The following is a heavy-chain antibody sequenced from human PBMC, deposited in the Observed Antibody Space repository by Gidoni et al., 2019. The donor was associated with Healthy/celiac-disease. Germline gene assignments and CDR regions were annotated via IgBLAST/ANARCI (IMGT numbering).Heavy chain of an antibody. J-gene: IGHJ3*02. CDR3: ASRLGTAAFDI. CDR1: AGSISSGGYS. D-gene: IGHD3-16*01. Sequence: QLQLQESGSGLVKPPQTPSLTCAVSAGSISSGGYSWSWIRQPPGKGLEWIGYIYHSGSTYYNPSRKSRVTITVDRSKNQFSLKLSSVTAADTAVYYCASRLGTAAFDIWGQGTMVTVSS. V-gene: IGHV4-30-2*01. CDR2: IYHSGST.